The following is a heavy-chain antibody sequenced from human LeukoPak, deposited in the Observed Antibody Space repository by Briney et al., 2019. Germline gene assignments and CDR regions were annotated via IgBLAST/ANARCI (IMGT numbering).Heavy chain of an antibody. CDR2: ISSSSSYT. Sequence: GGSLRLSCAASGFTFSDYYMSWIRQAPGKGLEWVSYISSSSSYTNYADSVKGRFTISRDNAKNSLYLQMNSLRAEDTAVYYCACSSGSRRIDYWGQGTLVTVSS. D-gene: IGHD2-15*01. CDR3: ACSSGSRRIDY. J-gene: IGHJ4*02. CDR1: GFTFSDYY. V-gene: IGHV3-11*06.